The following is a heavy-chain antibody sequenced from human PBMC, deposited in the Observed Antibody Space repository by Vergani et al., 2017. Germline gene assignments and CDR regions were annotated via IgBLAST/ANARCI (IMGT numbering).Heavy chain of an antibody. J-gene: IGHJ5*02. CDR1: GSSIRSSNYY. Sequence: QLQLQESGPGLVKPSATLSLTCSVSGSSIRSSNYYWGWIRQPPGKGLEWIASIYYSGSTYYNPSLKSRVTISVDTSKNQFSLKLSSVTAADTAVYFCARHSTVEWLVTLGLFDPWGKGILVTVSS. V-gene: IGHV4-39*01. CDR3: ARHSTVEWLVTLGLFDP. D-gene: IGHD6-19*01. CDR2: IYYSGST.